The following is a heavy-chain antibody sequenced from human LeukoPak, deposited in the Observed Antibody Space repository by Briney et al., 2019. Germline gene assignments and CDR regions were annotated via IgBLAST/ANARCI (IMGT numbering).Heavy chain of an antibody. D-gene: IGHD3-9*01. CDR1: GISFRSYG. Sequence: SGWSLRLSCAASGISFRSYGMHWVRQAPGKGLEWVTFIWYDASNKYYAESVKGRFTISRDNSRNTVFLQMNSLRAEDTAIYYCATDISTHYFGSWGQGTLVTVSS. J-gene: IGHJ4*02. CDR3: ATDISTHYFGS. V-gene: IGHV3-33*01. CDR2: IWYDASNK.